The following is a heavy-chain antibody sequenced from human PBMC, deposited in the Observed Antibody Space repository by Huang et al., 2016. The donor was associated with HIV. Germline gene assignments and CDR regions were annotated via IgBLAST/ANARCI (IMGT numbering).Heavy chain of an antibody. CDR3: ARDTTTVAGLDF. J-gene: IGHJ4*02. V-gene: IGHV3-30*14. CDR1: GFTFRDHP. D-gene: IGHD6-19*01. Sequence: QVQLVESGGGVVQPGRSLRLSCAVSGFTFRDHPMHWVRQAPGKGLEWVAVISFDGRNKFYADVVRGRLTISRDNSKNILYLQLSSLTPADTSIYYCARDTTTVAGLDFWGQGALVTVSS. CDR2: ISFDGRNK.